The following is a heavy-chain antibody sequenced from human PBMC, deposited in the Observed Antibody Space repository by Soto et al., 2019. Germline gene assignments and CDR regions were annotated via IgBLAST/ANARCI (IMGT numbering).Heavy chain of an antibody. Sequence: ASVKVSCKASGYTFTSYGISWVRQAPGQGLEWMGWISAYNGNTNYAQKLQGRVTMTTDTSTSTAYMELRSLRSDDTAVYYCARDFTRQQLVSCYFDYWGQGTLVTVCS. J-gene: IGHJ4*02. CDR2: ISAYNGNT. CDR3: ARDFTRQQLVSCYFDY. V-gene: IGHV1-18*01. D-gene: IGHD6-13*01. CDR1: GYTFTSYG.